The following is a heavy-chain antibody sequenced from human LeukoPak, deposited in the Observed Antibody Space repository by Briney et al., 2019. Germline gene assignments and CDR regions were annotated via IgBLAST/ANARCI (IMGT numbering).Heavy chain of an antibody. D-gene: IGHD3-10*01. CDR2: IKQDGSEK. J-gene: IGHJ6*04. CDR1: GFTFSSYS. V-gene: IGHV3-7*01. CDR3: ASGRYYYCMDV. Sequence: GGSLRLSCAASGFTFSSYSMNWVRQAPGKGLEWVANIKQDGSEKYYVDSMKGRFTISRDNAKNSLYLQMNSLRVEDTAVYYCASGRYYYCMDVWGTGTTVTVFS.